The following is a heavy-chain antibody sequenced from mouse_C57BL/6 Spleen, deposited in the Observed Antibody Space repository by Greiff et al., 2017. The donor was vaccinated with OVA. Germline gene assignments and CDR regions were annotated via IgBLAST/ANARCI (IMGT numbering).Heavy chain of an antibody. J-gene: IGHJ2*01. CDR3: ARDYYGSSGGY. CDR2: ISYDGSN. Sequence: EVQLQESGPGLVKPSQSLSLTCSVTGYSITSGYYWNWIRQFPGNKLEWMGYISYDGSNNYNPSLKNRISITRDTSKNQFFLKLNSVTTEDTATDYCARDYYGSSGGYWGQGTTLTVSS. V-gene: IGHV3-6*01. CDR1: GYSITSGYY. D-gene: IGHD1-1*01.